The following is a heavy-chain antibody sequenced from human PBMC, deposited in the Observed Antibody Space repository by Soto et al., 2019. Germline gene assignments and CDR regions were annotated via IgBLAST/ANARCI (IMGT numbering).Heavy chain of an antibody. J-gene: IGHJ6*02. CDR3: ARDRDAYCDYYYYGMDV. V-gene: IGHV1-18*04. D-gene: IGHD2-8*02. CDR2: ISAYNGNT. Sequence: QVQLVQSGAEVKKPGASVKVSCKASGYTFTSYGISWVRQAPGQGLEWMGWISAYNGNTNYAQKLQGRVTMTTDTSTSTAYMELRSLRSDDTAVYYCARDRDAYCDYYYYGMDVWGQGPTVTVSS. CDR1: GYTFTSYG.